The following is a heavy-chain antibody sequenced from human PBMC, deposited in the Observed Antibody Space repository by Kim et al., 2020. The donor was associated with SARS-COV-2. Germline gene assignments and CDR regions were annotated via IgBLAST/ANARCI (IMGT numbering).Heavy chain of an antibody. CDR1: GFPFSIYR. CDR2: ISQDGSET. J-gene: IGHJ4*01. Sequence: GSLRLSCTASGFPFSIYRMSWVRQAPGKGLEWVAQISQDGSETYYMDSAKGRFTISRDNAKNSLELQMNSLRAADTAVYYFARDSRWNHLLDFFHFDY. V-gene: IGHV3-7*01. CDR3: ARDSRWNHLLDFFHFDY. D-gene: IGHD1-1*01.